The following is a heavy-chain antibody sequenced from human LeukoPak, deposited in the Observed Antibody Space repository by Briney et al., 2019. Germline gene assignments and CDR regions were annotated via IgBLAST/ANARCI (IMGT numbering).Heavy chain of an antibody. CDR1: GFTFDDYG. CDR3: AKDKISGVRGALDY. J-gene: IGHJ4*02. V-gene: IGHV3-9*01. CDR2: ISWNSGNI. D-gene: IGHD3-10*01. Sequence: GGSLRLSCAAFGFTFDDYGMPWVRQAPGKGLEWVSVISWNSGNIGYADSVKGRFTISRDNAKNSLYLQMNSLGAEDTAFYYCAKDKISGVRGALDYWGQGTLVTVSS.